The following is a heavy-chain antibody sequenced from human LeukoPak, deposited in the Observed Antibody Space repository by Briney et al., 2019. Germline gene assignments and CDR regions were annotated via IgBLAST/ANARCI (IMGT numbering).Heavy chain of an antibody. CDR1: GFTFSSYA. Sequence: GGSLRLSCAASGFTFSSYAMSWVRQAPGKGLEWVSAISGSGGSTYYADSVKGRFTISRDDSKNTLYLQMNSLRAEDTAVYYCATLPYYDSSGYRPYFQHWGQGTLVTVSS. J-gene: IGHJ1*01. CDR3: ATLPYYDSSGYRPYFQH. CDR2: ISGSGGST. V-gene: IGHV3-23*01. D-gene: IGHD3-22*01.